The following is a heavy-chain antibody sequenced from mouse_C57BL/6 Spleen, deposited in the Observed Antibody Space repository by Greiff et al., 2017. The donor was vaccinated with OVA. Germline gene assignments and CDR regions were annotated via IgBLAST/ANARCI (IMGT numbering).Heavy chain of an antibody. CDR3: ARCYYGSSYRYFDV. J-gene: IGHJ1*03. D-gene: IGHD1-1*01. CDR1: GFSLTSYA. Sequence: QVQLKESGPGLVAPSQSLSITCTVSGFSLTSYAISWVRQPPGKGLEWLGGIWTGGGTNYNSAIESRLGISKDNSKSHVFLKMNSLQTDDTARYYCARCYYGSSYRYFDVWGTGTTVTVSS. V-gene: IGHV2-9-1*01. CDR2: IWTGGGT.